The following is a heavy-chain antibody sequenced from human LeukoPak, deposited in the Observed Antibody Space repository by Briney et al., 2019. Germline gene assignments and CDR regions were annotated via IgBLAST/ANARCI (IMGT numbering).Heavy chain of an antibody. Sequence: PGGSLRLSCAASGFTFSNAWMSWIRQPAGKGLEWIGRIYTSGSTNYNPSLKSRVTMSVDTSKNQFSLKLNSVTAADTAVYYCARDYDVLTAYPPTQLFDPWGQGTLVTVSS. D-gene: IGHD3-9*01. J-gene: IGHJ5*02. CDR1: GFTFSNAW. CDR2: IYTSGST. V-gene: IGHV4-4*07. CDR3: ARDYDVLTAYPPTQLFDP.